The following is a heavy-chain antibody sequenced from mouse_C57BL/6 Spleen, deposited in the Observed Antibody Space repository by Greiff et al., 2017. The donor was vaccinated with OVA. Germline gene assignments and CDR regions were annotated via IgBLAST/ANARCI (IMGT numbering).Heavy chain of an antibody. Sequence: QVQLQQPGAELVKPGASVKMSCKASGYTFTSYWITWVKQRPGQGLEWIGDIYRGSGSTNYNEKFKSKATLTVDTSSSTAYMQLSSLTSEDSAVYYCARRWDYDGYYYAMDYWGQGTSVTVSS. CDR3: ARRWDYDGYYYAMDY. CDR2: IYRGSGST. D-gene: IGHD2-4*01. CDR1: GYTFTSYW. V-gene: IGHV1-55*01. J-gene: IGHJ4*01.